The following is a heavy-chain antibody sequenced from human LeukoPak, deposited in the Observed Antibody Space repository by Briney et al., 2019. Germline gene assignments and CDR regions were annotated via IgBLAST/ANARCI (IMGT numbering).Heavy chain of an antibody. CDR1: GFTFSSYG. CDR3: AKSNGYGLVDI. V-gene: IGHV4-38-2*01. J-gene: IGHJ3*02. CDR2: ISYSGST. D-gene: IGHD3-10*01. Sequence: PGGSLRLSCAASGFTFSSYGMSWVRQAPGKGLEWIGNISYSGSTYYSPSLKSQVTISLDTSRNQFSLKLNSVTAADTAVYYCAKSNGYGLVDIWGQGTMVTVSS.